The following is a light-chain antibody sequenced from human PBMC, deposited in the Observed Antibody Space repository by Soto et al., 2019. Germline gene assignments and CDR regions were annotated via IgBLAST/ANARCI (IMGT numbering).Light chain of an antibody. CDR2: DAS. CDR1: QAISSA. J-gene: IGKJ2*01. V-gene: IGKV1-13*02. Sequence: ANQLTQSPSSLSASVGDRVTITCRASQAISSALAWYQQKPGKPPKLLIYDASTLQSGVPSRFSGTASGTDFTLTINSLQPEDFAVYYCQQYYQWPSYTFGQGTK. CDR3: QQYYQWPSYT.